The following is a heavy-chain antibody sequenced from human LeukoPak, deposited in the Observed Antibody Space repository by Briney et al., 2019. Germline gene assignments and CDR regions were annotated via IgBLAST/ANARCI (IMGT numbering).Heavy chain of an antibody. Sequence: PGRSLRLSCAASGFTFSGYGMHWVRQAPGKGLEWVAVISYEGSNKYYADSLKGRFTISRDNSNNTLYLQMNSLRPDDTAVYYCAKAGYSSGWTRYYGMDVWGQGTTVAVSS. CDR1: GFTFSGYG. CDR3: AKAGYSSGWTRYYGMDV. J-gene: IGHJ6*02. V-gene: IGHV3-30*18. D-gene: IGHD6-19*01. CDR2: ISYEGSNK.